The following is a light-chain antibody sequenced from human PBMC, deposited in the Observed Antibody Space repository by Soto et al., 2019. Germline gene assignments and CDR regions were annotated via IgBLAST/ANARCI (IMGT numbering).Light chain of an antibody. CDR3: SSYGGSNTVV. V-gene: IGLV2-8*01. CDR2: EVS. CDR1: SSDVGGYNY. Sequence: QSALTQPHSASGSPGQSVTISCTGSSSDVGGYNYVSWYQQHPGKAPKLMMYEVSKRPSGVPDRLSGSKSGNTASLTVSGLQAEDEADYYCSSYGGSNTVVFGGGTKLTVL. J-gene: IGLJ2*01.